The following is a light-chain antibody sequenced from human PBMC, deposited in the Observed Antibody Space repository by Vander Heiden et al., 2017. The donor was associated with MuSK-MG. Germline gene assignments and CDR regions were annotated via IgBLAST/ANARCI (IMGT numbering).Light chain of an antibody. J-gene: IGKJ1*01. CDR3: QQRTWT. CDR2: AAS. Sequence: DIQMTQSPSSLSASVGDRVTITCRASQSISSYLNWYQQKPGKAPKLLIYAASSLQSGVPSRFSGSGSGTDFTLTISSLQPEDFATYYCQQRTWTFGQGTKVEIK. CDR1: QSISSY. V-gene: IGKV1-39*01.